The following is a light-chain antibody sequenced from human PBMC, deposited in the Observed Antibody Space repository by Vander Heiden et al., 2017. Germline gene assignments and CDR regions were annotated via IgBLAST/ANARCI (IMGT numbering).Light chain of an antibody. Sequence: QPVLTQSSSASASLGSSVKLTCTLSSGHSSYIIAWHQQQPGKAPRYFMKLEGSGSYNKGSGVPDRCSGSSSGADRYITISNLQSEDEADYYCETWDSNTWVFGGGTKLTVL. CDR2: LEGSGSY. CDR3: ETWDSNTWV. J-gene: IGLJ3*02. V-gene: IGLV4-60*03. CDR1: SGHSSYI.